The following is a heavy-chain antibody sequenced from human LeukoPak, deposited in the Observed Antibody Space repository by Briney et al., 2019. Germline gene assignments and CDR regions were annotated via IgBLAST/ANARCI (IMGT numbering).Heavy chain of an antibody. CDR2: ISGTSSYI. D-gene: IGHD6-13*01. Sequence: GGSLRLSCAASGFTFSTYSMNWVRQAPGKGLEWVSSISGTSSYIYYADSVKGRFTISRDNAKNSLYLQMNSLRAEDTAVYYCAPHTAAAGTMLGVCWGQGTLVTVSS. CDR3: APHTAAAGTMLGVC. V-gene: IGHV3-21*01. CDR1: GFTFSTYS. J-gene: IGHJ4*02.